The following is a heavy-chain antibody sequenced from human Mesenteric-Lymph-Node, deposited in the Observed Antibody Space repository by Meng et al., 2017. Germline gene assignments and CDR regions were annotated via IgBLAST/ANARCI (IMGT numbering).Heavy chain of an antibody. J-gene: IGHJ4*02. V-gene: IGHV3-23*01. CDR3: ASFDFQRTYY. Sequence: GESLKISCAASGFTFSSYAMSWVRQAPGKGLEWVSAISGSGGSTYYADSVKGRFTISRDNAKNSLYLQMNSLRAEDTAVYYCASFDFQRTYYWGQGTLVTVSS. CDR1: GFTFSSYA. D-gene: IGHD3/OR15-3a*01. CDR2: ISGSGGST.